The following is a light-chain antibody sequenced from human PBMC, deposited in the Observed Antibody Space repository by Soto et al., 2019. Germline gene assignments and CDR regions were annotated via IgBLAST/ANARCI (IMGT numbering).Light chain of an antibody. V-gene: IGLV1-44*01. CDR3: AAWDDSLNVFYV. J-gene: IGLJ1*01. CDR2: SNN. CDR1: SSNTGSNT. Sequence: QSVLSRPVSASGTPGQRVPISQYRSSSNTGSNTVNWYQQLPGTAPKLLIHSNNQRPSGVPDRFSGSKSGTSASLAISGLQSEDEADYYCAAWDDSLNVFYVFGTGTKVTVL.